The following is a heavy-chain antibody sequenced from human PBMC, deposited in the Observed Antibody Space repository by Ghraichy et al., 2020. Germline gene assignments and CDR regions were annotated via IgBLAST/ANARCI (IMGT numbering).Heavy chain of an antibody. CDR2: INHSGST. J-gene: IGHJ4*02. V-gene: IGHV4-34*01. CDR1: GGSFSGYY. D-gene: IGHD3-3*01. CDR3: ARATSIRFLEWLLGRFEVYYFDY. Sequence: SETLSLTCAVYGGSFSGYYWSWIRQPPGKGLEWIGEINHSGSTNYNPSLKSRVTISVDTSKNQFSLKLSSVTAADTAVYYCARATSIRFLEWLLGRFEVYYFDYWGQGTLVTVSS.